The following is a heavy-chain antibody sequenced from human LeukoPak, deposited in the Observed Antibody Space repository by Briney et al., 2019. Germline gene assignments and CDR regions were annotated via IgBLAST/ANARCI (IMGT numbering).Heavy chain of an antibody. D-gene: IGHD6-13*01. CDR1: GFTFSSYA. V-gene: IGHV3-23*01. J-gene: IGHJ4*02. CDR3: AKGVGSSSWYPFDY. Sequence: GGSLRLSCAASGFTFSSYAMSWVRQAPGKGLEWGSAISGSGGSTYYADSVKGRFTISRDNSKNTLYLQMNSLRAEDTAVYYCAKGVGSSSWYPFDYWGQGTLVTVSS. CDR2: ISGSGGST.